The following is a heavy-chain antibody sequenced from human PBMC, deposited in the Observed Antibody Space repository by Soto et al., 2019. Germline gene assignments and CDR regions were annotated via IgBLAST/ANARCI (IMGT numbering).Heavy chain of an antibody. D-gene: IGHD6-13*01. CDR1: GGSFSGYY. V-gene: IGHV4-34*01. Sequence: QVQLQQWGAGLLKPSETLSLTCAVYGGSFSGYYWSWIRQPPGKGLEWIGEVNHSGSTNYNPSLKSRVSISVETPKNQFSLKLSSVTAADTAVYYFARARSRTQPFFDYWGQGTLVTVSS. CDR3: ARARSRTQPFFDY. J-gene: IGHJ4*02. CDR2: VNHSGST.